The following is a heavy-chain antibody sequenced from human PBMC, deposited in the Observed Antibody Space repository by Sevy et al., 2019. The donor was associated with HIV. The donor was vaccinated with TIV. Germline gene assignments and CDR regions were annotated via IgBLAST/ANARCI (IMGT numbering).Heavy chain of an antibody. CDR2: INSDGSST. CDR1: GFTFSSYW. CDR3: ARGELWYGSGSAPYYYGMDV. J-gene: IGHJ6*02. Sequence: GGSLRLSCAASGFTFSSYWMHWVRQAPGKGLVWVSRINSDGSSTSYADSVKGRFTISRDNAKNTLYLQMNSLRAEDTAVYYCARGELWYGSGSAPYYYGMDVWGQGTTVTVSS. D-gene: IGHD3-10*01. V-gene: IGHV3-74*01.